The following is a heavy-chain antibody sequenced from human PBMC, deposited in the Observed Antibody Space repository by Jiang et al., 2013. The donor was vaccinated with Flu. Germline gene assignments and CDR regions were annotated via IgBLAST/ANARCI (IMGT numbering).Heavy chain of an antibody. J-gene: IGHJ4*01. CDR1: GFTFSSYG. D-gene: IGHD1-26*01. CDR2: IWYDGNSK. V-gene: IGHV3-33*01. CDR3: STEVGATGDF. Sequence: QLVESGGGVVQPGRSLRLSCEASGFTFSSYGMHWVRQAPGKGLEWVTFIWYDGNSKYYADSVKGRCTISRDNSNNKVYLQMNSLRAEDTAVYYCSTEVGATGDFWGQGTLVTVSS.